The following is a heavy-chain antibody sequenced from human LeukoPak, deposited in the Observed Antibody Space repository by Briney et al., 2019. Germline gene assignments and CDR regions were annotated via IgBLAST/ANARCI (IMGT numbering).Heavy chain of an antibody. J-gene: IGHJ3*02. D-gene: IGHD1-14*01. CDR1: GGSISTYY. V-gene: IGHV4-59*12. CDR3: ASGFTGSQAFDI. CDR2: IFHSGST. Sequence: PSETLSLTCTVSGGSISTYYWTWIRQPPGKGLEWIGYIFHSGSTNYDPSLKSRVTISVDTSRSQFSLNLSSVTAADTAVYYCASGFTGSQAFDIWGQGTMVTVSS.